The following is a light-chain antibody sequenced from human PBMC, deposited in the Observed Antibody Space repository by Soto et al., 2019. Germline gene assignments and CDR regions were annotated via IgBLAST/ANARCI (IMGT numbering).Light chain of an antibody. J-gene: IGKJ1*01. Sequence: EIVMTQSPATLSVSPGERATLSCRASQSVSSNLAWYQQKPGQAPWLLIYGASTRATGIPARFSGSGSGTEFTLTISSLQSEDFAVYYCQQYNNWPVFGQGTKVEIK. CDR3: QQYNNWPV. V-gene: IGKV3-15*01. CDR1: QSVSSN. CDR2: GAS.